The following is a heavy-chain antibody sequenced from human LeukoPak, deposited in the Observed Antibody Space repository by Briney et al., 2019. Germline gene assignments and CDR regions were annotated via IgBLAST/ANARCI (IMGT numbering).Heavy chain of an antibody. V-gene: IGHV3-7*03. J-gene: IGHJ6*04. CDR1: GFIFSSYW. CDR2: IKEDGSEK. CDR3: ARRALRYCSSTSCPAQYYGVDV. D-gene: IGHD2-2*01. Sequence: GGSLRLSCAASGFIFSSYWMSWVRQAPGKGLEWVANIKEDGSEKYYVDSVKGRFTISRDNAKNSLYLQTNSLGAEDTAVYYCARRALRYCSSTSCPAQYYGVDVWGKGTTVTVSS.